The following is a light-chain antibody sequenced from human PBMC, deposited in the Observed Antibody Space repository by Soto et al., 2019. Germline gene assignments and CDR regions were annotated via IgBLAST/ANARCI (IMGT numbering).Light chain of an antibody. J-gene: IGKJ1*01. CDR2: TAS. CDR1: QSISTW. CDR3: QQHNSYPRT. Sequence: DIQMTQSPSTLSASVGDRVTITCRASQSISTWLAWYQQKPGKAPKLLIYTASNLERGVPSRFSGSGSGTEVTLTISSLQPDDFATYYCQQHNSYPRTFGQGTKVEIK. V-gene: IGKV1-5*03.